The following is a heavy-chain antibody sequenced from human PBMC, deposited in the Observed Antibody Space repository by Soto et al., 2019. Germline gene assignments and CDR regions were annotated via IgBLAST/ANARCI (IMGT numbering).Heavy chain of an antibody. Sequence: QVQLVQSGAEVKKPGASVKVSCKASGYTFTSYDINWVRQATGQGLEWMGWMNPNSGNTGYAQQFQGRVTMTRNTSISTAYMELSSVRSEDTAVYYCARWPDGYYYYGMDVWGQGPTVTVSS. J-gene: IGHJ6*02. V-gene: IGHV1-8*01. CDR3: ARWPDGYYYYGMDV. CDR2: MNPNSGNT. CDR1: GYTFTSYD.